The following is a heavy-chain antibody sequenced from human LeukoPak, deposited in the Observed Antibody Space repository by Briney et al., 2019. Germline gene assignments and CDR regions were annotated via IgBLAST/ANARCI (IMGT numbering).Heavy chain of an antibody. J-gene: IGHJ4*02. D-gene: IGHD6-19*01. CDR3: ARRSVGVTGSGWYGLY. CDR1: GYSFTSDW. CDR2: IYPGDSAT. V-gene: IGHV5-51*01. Sequence: GESLKISCKASGYSFTSDWIGWVRQMPGKGLEWMGNIYPGDSATRYSPSFQGQVTISADKSISTAFLQWSSLKASDTAIYYCARRSVGVTGSGWYGLYWGQGALVTVSS.